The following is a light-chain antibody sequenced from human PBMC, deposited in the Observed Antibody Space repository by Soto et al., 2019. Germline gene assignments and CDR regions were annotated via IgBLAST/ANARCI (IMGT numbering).Light chain of an antibody. CDR2: GAS. CDR3: QQRSNWPT. V-gene: IGKV3D-20*02. CDR1: QSVTSNY. Sequence: EIVLTQSPGTLSLSPGERATLSCRASQSVTSNYLAWYQQKPGQAPRLLIYGASTRATGIPARFSGSGSGTDFTLTISSLEPEDFAVYYCQQRSNWPTFGQGTRLEIK. J-gene: IGKJ5*01.